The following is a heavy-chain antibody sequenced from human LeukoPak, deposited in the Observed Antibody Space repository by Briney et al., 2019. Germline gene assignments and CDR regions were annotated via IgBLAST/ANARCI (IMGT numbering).Heavy chain of an antibody. D-gene: IGHD1-26*01. V-gene: IGHV3-30-3*01. CDR2: ISYDGSNK. CDR3: ARATHLSGSYSIMFDY. J-gene: IGHJ4*02. CDR1: GFTFSSYA. Sequence: PGGSLRLSCAASGFTFSSYAMHWVRQAPGKGMEWVAVISYDGSNKYYTDSVKGRFTIYRDNSKNTLYLQMNSLRAEDTAVYYCARATHLSGSYSIMFDYWGQGTLVTVSS.